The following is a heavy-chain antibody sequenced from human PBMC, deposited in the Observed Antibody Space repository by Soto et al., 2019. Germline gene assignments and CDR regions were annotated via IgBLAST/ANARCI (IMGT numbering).Heavy chain of an antibody. D-gene: IGHD6-19*01. V-gene: IGHV1-69*13. CDR3: ARSRADSSGWYVPLYFDY. CDR1: GGTFSSYA. J-gene: IGHJ4*02. CDR2: IIPIFGTA. Sequence: SVKVSCKASGGTFSSYAISWVRQAPGQGXEWMGGIIPIFGTANYAQKFQGRVTITADESTSTAYMELSSLRSEDTAVYYCARSRADSSGWYVPLYFDYWGQGTLVTVSS.